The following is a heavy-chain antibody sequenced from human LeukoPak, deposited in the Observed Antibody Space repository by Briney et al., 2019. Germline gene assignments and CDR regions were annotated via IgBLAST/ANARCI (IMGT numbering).Heavy chain of an antibody. J-gene: IGHJ4*02. V-gene: IGHV4-59*11. Sequence: SETLSLTCTVSGGSISSHYWSWIRQPPGKGLEWIGYIYYSGSTYYNPSLKSRVTISVDTSKNQFSLKLSSVTAADTAVYYCAGSTEYSSSSAPVHWGQGTLVTVSS. CDR3: AGSTEYSSSSAPVH. D-gene: IGHD6-6*01. CDR2: IYYSGST. CDR1: GGSISSHY.